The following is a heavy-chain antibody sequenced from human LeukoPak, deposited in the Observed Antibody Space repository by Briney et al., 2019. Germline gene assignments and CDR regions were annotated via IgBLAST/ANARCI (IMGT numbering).Heavy chain of an antibody. V-gene: IGHV4-39*01. CDR2: IYYSGST. Sequence: SETLSLTCTVSGGSISSSSYYWGWIRQPPGKGLEWIGSIYYSGSTYYNPSLKSRVTISVDTSKNQFSLKLSSVTAADTAVYYCARGRGITMIVVVTSAFDYWGQGTLVTVSS. CDR1: GGSISSSSYY. CDR3: ARGRGITMIVVVTSAFDY. J-gene: IGHJ4*02. D-gene: IGHD3-22*01.